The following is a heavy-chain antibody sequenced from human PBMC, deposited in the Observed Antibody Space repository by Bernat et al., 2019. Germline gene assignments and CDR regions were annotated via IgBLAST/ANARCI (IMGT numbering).Heavy chain of an antibody. CDR1: GFTFSTYA. CDR2: LLGNGAHP. CDR3: ARDKDGGYAFDY. Sequence: EVELVESGGGVVQPGGSLRLSCAASGFTFSTYAMHWVRQAPGKALEYVSYLLGNGAHPQYANSVKGRFTISRDNSKNTLYLQMGSLRPEDTAMYYCARDKDGGYAFDYWGQGTLVTVSS. J-gene: IGHJ4*02. D-gene: IGHD5-12*01. V-gene: IGHV3-64*01.